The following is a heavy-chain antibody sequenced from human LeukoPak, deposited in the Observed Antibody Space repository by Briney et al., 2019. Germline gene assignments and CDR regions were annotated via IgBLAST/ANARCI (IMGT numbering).Heavy chain of an antibody. D-gene: IGHD3-22*01. CDR2: ISSSSSYI. CDR1: GFTFSSYS. V-gene: IGHV3-21*01. Sequence: PGGSLRLSCAASGFTFSSYSMNWVRQAPGKGLEWVSSISSSSSYIYYADSVKGRFTISRDNAKNSLYLQMNSLRAEDTAVYYCARVKYYYDSSGYYFDYWGQGNLVAVSS. CDR3: ARVKYYYDSSGYYFDY. J-gene: IGHJ4*02.